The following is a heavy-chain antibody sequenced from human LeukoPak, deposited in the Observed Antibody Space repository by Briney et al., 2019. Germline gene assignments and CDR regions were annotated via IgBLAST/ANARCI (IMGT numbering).Heavy chain of an antibody. CDR3: ARFYYDILTGYYYSDY. V-gene: IGHV1-2*02. Sequence: ASVKDSCKASGYTLTGYYMHWVRQAPGQGLEWMGWINPNSGVTNYVQKLQGRVTMTRDTSISTAYMELSRRRSDDTAVYYCARFYYDILTGYYYSDYWGQGTLVTVSS. J-gene: IGHJ4*02. CDR1: GYTLTGYY. CDR2: INPNSGVT. D-gene: IGHD3-9*01.